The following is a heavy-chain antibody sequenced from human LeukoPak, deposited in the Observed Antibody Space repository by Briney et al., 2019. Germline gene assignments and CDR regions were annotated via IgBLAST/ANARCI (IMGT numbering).Heavy chain of an antibody. V-gene: IGHV3-64D*09. D-gene: IGHD4-17*01. J-gene: IGHJ4*02. CDR2: ISSYGSTT. CDR3: VKGRTVTTFHYFDY. Sequence: PGGSLRLSCLASGFTFSTYAMHWVRQAPGKELEHVSTISSYGSTTYYAESVKGRFTISRDNSKNTLYLQMSSLRAEDTAVYYCVKGRTVTTFHYFDYWGQGILVTVPS. CDR1: GFTFSTYA.